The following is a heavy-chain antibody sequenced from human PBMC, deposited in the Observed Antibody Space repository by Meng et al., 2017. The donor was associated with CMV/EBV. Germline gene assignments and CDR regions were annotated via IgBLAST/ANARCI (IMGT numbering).Heavy chain of an antibody. V-gene: IGHV4-61*01. J-gene: IGHJ5*02. CDR1: GGSVSSGSYY. D-gene: IGHD4-17*01. CDR3: ARERVTTVTTHWFDP. CDR2: IYYSGST. Sequence: LSCTVSGGSVSSGSYYWSWIRQPPGKGLEWIGYIYYSGSTNYNPSLKSRVTISVDTSKNQFSLKLSSVTAADTAVYYCARERVTTVTTHWFDPWGQGTLVTVSS.